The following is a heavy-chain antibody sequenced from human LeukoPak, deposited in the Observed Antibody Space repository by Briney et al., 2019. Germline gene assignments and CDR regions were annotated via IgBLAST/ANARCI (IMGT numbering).Heavy chain of an antibody. V-gene: IGHV3-9*01. CDR1: GFTFDDYA. Sequence: GRSLRLSCAASGFTFDDYAMHWVRQAPGKGLEWVSGISWNSGSIGYADSVKGRFTISRDNAKNSLHLQMNSLRAEDTALYYCAKAFYDSSGYEFDPWGQGTLVTVSS. CDR3: AKAFYDSSGYEFDP. D-gene: IGHD3-22*01. J-gene: IGHJ5*02. CDR2: ISWNSGSI.